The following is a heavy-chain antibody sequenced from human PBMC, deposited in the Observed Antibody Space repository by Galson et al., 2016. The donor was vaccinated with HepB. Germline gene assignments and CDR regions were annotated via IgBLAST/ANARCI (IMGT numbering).Heavy chain of an antibody. V-gene: IGHV1-8*01. CDR1: GYTFNNYD. CDR2: MNPYDVKT. Sequence: SVKVSCKASGYTFNNYDINWVRQASGRGLEWMGWMNPYDVKTDYAQKFQGRVTMTRNASISTAYMELSSLTSEDTAVYYGARGGGMDVWGQGTAVTVSS. J-gene: IGHJ6*02. CDR3: ARGGGMDV.